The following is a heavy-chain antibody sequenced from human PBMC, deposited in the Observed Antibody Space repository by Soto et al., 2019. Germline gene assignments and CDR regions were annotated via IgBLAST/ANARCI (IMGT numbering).Heavy chain of an antibody. CDR3: ARLRGYSDSIGQNAFDV. D-gene: IGHD3-22*01. J-gene: IGHJ3*01. V-gene: IGHV5-10-1*01. Sequence: PGESLKISCKGSGYSFISYWITWVRQMPGKGLEWMGRIDPSDSYTNYSPYFQGHVTISADKSISTAYLQWNSLKASDTAMYYCARLRGYSDSIGQNAFDVWGQGTMVTVSS. CDR1: GYSFISYW. CDR2: IDPSDSYT.